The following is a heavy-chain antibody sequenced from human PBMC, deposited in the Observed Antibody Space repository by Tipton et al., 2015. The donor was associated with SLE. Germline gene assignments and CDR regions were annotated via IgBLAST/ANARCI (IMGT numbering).Heavy chain of an antibody. V-gene: IGHV4-4*02. CDR3: ARVQAYEGFDP. CDR1: GGSISSSNW. CDR2: IYHGGST. Sequence: TLSLTCAVTGGSISSSNWWSWVRQPPGKWLEWIGEIYHGGSTNYNPSLKSRVTMSIDKSKNQFSLKLSSVTAADTAVYYCARVQAYEGFDPWGQGTLVTVSS. D-gene: IGHD3-16*01. J-gene: IGHJ5*02.